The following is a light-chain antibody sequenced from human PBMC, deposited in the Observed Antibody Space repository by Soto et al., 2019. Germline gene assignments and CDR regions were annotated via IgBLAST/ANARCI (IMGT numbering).Light chain of an antibody. CDR2: DVS. CDR1: SSDVGGYSY. J-gene: IGLJ1*01. CDR3: CSYEGSNTFYV. V-gene: IGLV2-11*01. Sequence: QSALTQPRSVSGSPGQSVTISCTGTSSDVGGYSYLPWYQQHPGKGPKLMIYDVSKRPSGVPDRFSGSKSGNTASLTISGLQAEDEADYYCCSYEGSNTFYVFGTGTKVTVL.